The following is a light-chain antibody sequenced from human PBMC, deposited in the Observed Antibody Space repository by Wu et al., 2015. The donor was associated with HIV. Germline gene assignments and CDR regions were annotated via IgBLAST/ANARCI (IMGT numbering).Light chain of an antibody. CDR2: GAS. J-gene: IGKJ3*01. CDR3: QQYGNSPLA. CDR1: QSVSSTY. V-gene: IGKV3-20*01. Sequence: EIVLTQSPGTLSLSPGERATLSCRASQSVSSTYLAWYQQKPGQAPRLLIFGASSRATGIPDRFSGSGSGTEFTLTISRLEPEDFAVYYCQQYGNSPLAFGPGTKVD.